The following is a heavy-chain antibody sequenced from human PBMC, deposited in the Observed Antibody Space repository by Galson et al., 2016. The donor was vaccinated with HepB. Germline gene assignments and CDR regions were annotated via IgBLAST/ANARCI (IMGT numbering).Heavy chain of an antibody. CDR1: GFKFSSHA. Sequence: SLRLSCAASGFKFSSHAMSWVRQAPGKGLEWVSALSASADSTYYADSVRGRFTISRDNSKNTLYLQMNSLRAEDTAIYYCAKHSPGLFWGQGTLVTVSS. CDR2: LSASADST. J-gene: IGHJ4*02. V-gene: IGHV3-23*01. D-gene: IGHD2-15*01. CDR3: AKHSPGLF.